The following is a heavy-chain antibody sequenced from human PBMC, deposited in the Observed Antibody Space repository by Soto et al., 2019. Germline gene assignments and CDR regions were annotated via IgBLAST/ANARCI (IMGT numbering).Heavy chain of an antibody. V-gene: IGHV3-21*01. CDR2: ISSSSSYI. CDR3: ARDLELGQGYYFDY. J-gene: IGHJ4*02. CDR1: GFTFSSYS. D-gene: IGHD1-7*01. Sequence: PGGSLRLSCAASGFTFSSYSMNWVRQAPGKGLEWVSSISSSSSYIYYADSVKGRFTISRDNAKNSLYLQMNSLRAEDTAVYYCARDLELGQGYYFDYWGQGTLVTVSS.